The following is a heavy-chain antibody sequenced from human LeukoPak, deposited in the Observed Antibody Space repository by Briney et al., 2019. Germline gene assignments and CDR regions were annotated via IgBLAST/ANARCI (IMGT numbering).Heavy chain of an antibody. D-gene: IGHD4-23*01. CDR2: INPNSGGT. Sequence: ASVKVSYKASGYTFTGHYMHWVRQAPGQGLEWMGWINPNSGGTNYAQKFQGWVTMTRDTSISTAYMELSRLRSDDTAVYYCARSSPPLYAVAPPHYYYYGMDVWGQGTTVTVSS. CDR1: GYTFTGHY. J-gene: IGHJ6*02. CDR3: ARSSPPLYAVAPPHYYYYGMDV. V-gene: IGHV1-2*04.